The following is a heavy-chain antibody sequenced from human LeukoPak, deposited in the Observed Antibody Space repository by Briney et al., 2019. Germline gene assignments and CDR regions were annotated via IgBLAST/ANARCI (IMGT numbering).Heavy chain of an antibody. CDR2: ISKSGWRT. D-gene: IGHD3-22*01. V-gene: IGHV3-23*01. Sequence: PGGSLRPSCAASGFTFSSYAMSWVRQAPGKGLERVSVISKSGWRTYYADSVKGRFTISRDNSKYTLYLQMNSLRAEDTALYYCAKGDYYDSSRHPWGYWGQGTLVTVSS. J-gene: IGHJ4*02. CDR3: AKGDYYDSSRHPWGY. CDR1: GFTFSSYA.